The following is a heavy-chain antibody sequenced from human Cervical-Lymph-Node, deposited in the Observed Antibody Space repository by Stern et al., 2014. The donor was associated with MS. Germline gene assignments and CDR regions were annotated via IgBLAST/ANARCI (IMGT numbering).Heavy chain of an antibody. CDR2: ISPSGGRP. CDR3: ARDPHYDFWSGYPLYYFDY. CDR1: GYTFTSYY. Sequence: QVQLGQSGAEVKKPGASVKVSCKTSGYTFTSYYLHWVRQAPGQGLEWLGTISPSGGRPSYAQKFHDRVTLTSDTSTSTVYMELNSLRSEDTAVYYCARDPHYDFWSGYPLYYFDYWGQGTLVTVSS. J-gene: IGHJ4*02. V-gene: IGHV1-46*01. D-gene: IGHD3-3*01.